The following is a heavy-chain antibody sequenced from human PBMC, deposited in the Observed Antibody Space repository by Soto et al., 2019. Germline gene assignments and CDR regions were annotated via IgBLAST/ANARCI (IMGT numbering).Heavy chain of an antibody. Sequence: SETLSLTCTVSGGSISSYYWSWIRQPPGKGLEWIGYIYYSGSTNYNPSLKSRVTISVDTSKNQFSLKLSSVTAADTAVYYCARVSPWDYDFWSGYYTDYYYYGMDVWGQGTTVTAP. D-gene: IGHD3-3*01. CDR3: ARVSPWDYDFWSGYYTDYYYYGMDV. CDR1: GGSISSYY. CDR2: IYYSGST. V-gene: IGHV4-59*01. J-gene: IGHJ6*02.